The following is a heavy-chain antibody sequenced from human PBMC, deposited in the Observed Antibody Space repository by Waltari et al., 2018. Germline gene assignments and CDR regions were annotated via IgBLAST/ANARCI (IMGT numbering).Heavy chain of an antibody. CDR2: IYPGDSDT. D-gene: IGHD3-10*01. CDR1: GYRVSTYW. V-gene: IGHV5-51*01. Sequence: EVQLVQSGAAVKKPGESLKISCKGSGYRVSTYWIGWVRQMPGRGLEWMGIIYPGDSDTRYSPSFRGQVTISVDKSITTAYLQWTSLQASDTATYYCARRESNGGPYAFDMWGQGTRVAVSS. CDR3: ARRESNGGPYAFDM. J-gene: IGHJ3*02.